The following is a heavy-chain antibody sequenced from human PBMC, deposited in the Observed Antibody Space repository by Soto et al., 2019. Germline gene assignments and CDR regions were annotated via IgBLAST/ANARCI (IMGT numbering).Heavy chain of an antibody. D-gene: IGHD1-26*01. CDR2: IYFNGNT. CDR3: ARHENGGTYPLAY. J-gene: IGHJ4*02. V-gene: IGHV4-59*08. Sequence: SETLSLTCTVSGGSMTNYYWSWIRQPPGKGLEWIGYIYFNGNTHYNPSLKSRATISVDTSKNQFSLKVSSATAADTAVYYCARHENGGTYPLAYWGQGALVTVSS. CDR1: GGSMTNYY.